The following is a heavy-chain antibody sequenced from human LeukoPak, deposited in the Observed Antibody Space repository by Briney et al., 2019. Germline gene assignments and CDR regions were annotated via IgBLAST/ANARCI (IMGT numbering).Heavy chain of an antibody. Sequence: GASVKVSCKASGYTFTSYGISWVRQAPGQGLEWMGWISAYNGNTNYAQKLQGRVTMTTDTSTSTACMELRSLRSDDTAVYYCARNADTAMAPFDYWGPGTLVTVSS. D-gene: IGHD5-18*01. J-gene: IGHJ4*02. V-gene: IGHV1-18*04. CDR1: GYTFTSYG. CDR2: ISAYNGNT. CDR3: ARNADTAMAPFDY.